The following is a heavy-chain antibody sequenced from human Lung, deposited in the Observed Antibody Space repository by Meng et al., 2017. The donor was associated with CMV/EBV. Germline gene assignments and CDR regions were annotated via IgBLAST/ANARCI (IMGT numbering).Heavy chain of an antibody. CDR2: IIPILGLS. Sequence: KASGGTFGSNALSWVRQAPGQGREWMGGIIPILGLSTYAQRFQGRVTITADKSTGTGYMEVPSLRFDDTAVYYCVTYQYDSGWTEDSWGQGTLVTVSS. J-gene: IGHJ4*02. V-gene: IGHV1-69*10. D-gene: IGHD3-16*01. CDR1: GGTFGSNA. CDR3: VTYQYDSGWTEDS.